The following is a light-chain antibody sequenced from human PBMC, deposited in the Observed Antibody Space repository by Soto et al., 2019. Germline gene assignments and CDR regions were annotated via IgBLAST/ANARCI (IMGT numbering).Light chain of an antibody. CDR3: NSYAGSNVYG. CDR1: SSDVGGYNY. J-gene: IGLJ1*01. Sequence: QSALTQPPSASGSPGQSVTISCTGTSSDVGGYNYVSWYQQHPGKAPKLMIYEVSKRPSGVPDRFSGSKSGNTASLTVSGLQAEDEADYYCNSYAGSNVYGFGTGTKLTFL. V-gene: IGLV2-8*01. CDR2: EVS.